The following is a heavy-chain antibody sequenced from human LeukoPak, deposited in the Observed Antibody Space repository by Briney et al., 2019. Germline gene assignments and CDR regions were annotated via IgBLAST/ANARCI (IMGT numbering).Heavy chain of an antibody. CDR1: GGSISSYY. CDR3: ARGSAFSGAFDP. J-gene: IGHJ5*02. Sequence: KSSETLSLTCTVSGGSISSYYWSWIRQPPGKGLEWIGYIYYSGSTNYNPSLKSRVTISVDTSKNQFSLKLSSVTAADTAVYYCARGSAFSGAFDPWGQGTLVTVSS. V-gene: IGHV4-59*01. CDR2: IYYSGST. D-gene: IGHD2/OR15-2a*01.